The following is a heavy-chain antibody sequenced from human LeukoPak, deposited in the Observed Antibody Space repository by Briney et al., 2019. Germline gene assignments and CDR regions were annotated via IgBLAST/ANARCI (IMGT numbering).Heavy chain of an antibody. J-gene: IGHJ6*03. V-gene: IGHV4-59*01. CDR3: ARDWGVSARPGYMDV. CDR2: IYYSGST. CDR1: GVSISSYY. D-gene: IGHD6-6*01. Sequence: SETLSLTCTVSGVSISSYYWSWIRQPPGKGLEWIGYIYYSGSTNYNPSLKSRVTIPVDTSKNQFSLKLSSVTAADTAVYYCARDWGVSARPGYMDVWGKGTTVTVSS.